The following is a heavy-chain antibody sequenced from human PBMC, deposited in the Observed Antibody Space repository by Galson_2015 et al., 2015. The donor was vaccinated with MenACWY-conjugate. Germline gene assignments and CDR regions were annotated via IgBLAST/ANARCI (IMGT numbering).Heavy chain of an antibody. CDR1: GFTLSAYY. V-gene: IGHV3-11*06. J-gene: IGHJ6*02. CDR3: ARGGVTILGVVLYGMDV. CDR2: ISSNNRDT. Sequence: SLRLSCAASGFTLSAYYMSWIRHTPGKGLGWVSYISSNNRDTNYAESVRGRFTISRDNAKNLLYLQMNSLRAEDTAVYYCARGGVTILGVVLYGMDVWGQETTVTVSS. D-gene: IGHD3-3*01.